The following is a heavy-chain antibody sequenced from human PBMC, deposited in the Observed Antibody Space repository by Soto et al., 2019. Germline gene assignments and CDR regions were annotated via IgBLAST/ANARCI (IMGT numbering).Heavy chain of an antibody. CDR2: LLRPGRST. CDR1: GFMFSDYA. CDR3: AKDAIANDGIWLMDS. V-gene: IGHV3-23*01. Sequence: EVLLLQSGGGLVQPGGSLRLSCAASGFMFSDYAMTWARQAPGKELEWVSGLLRPGRSTYYADSVKGRFTISGDTSANTVDLQMDSLRAEDTAVYYCAKDAIANDGIWLMDSWGQGTVVTVAS. J-gene: IGHJ5*02. D-gene: IGHD3-16*01.